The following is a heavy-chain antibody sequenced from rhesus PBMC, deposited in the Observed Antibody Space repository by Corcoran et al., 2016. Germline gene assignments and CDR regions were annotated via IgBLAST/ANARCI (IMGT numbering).Heavy chain of an antibody. J-gene: IGHJ4*01. V-gene: IGHV4S10*01. CDR1: GGSISDSYR. Sequence: LSLTCAVSGGSISDSYRWSWIRQPPGKGLEWIGYIYGSSTSTNYNPSLKSRVTISKDTSKNQFSLKLSSVTAADTAVYYCASGPTGIFDYWGQGVLVTVSS. D-gene: IGHD1-32*01. CDR3: ASGPTGIFDY. CDR2: IYGSSTST.